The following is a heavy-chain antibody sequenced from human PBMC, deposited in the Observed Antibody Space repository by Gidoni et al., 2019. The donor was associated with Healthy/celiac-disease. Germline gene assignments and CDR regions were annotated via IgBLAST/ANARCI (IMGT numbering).Heavy chain of an antibody. Sequence: EVQLVESGGGLVQPGRSLRLSCAASGFTFDDYAMHWVRQAPGKGLEWVSGISWNSGSIGYADSVKGRFTISRDNAKNSLYLQMNSLRAEDTALYYCAKGIGSGYGWFDPWGQGTLVTVSS. CDR1: GFTFDDYA. J-gene: IGHJ5*02. CDR3: AKGIGSGYGWFDP. V-gene: IGHV3-9*01. D-gene: IGHD3-22*01. CDR2: ISWNSGSI.